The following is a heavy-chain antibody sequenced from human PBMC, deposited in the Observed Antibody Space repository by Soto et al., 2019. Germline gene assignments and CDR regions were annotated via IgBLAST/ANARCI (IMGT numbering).Heavy chain of an antibody. CDR1: GYTFTSYG. J-gene: IGHJ5*02. D-gene: IGHD6-6*01. CDR3: ARDTAIAARPNWFDP. Sequence: QVQLVQSGAEVKKPGASVKVSCKASGYTFTSYGISWVRQAPGQGLEWMGWISAYNGNTNYAQKLQGRVTMTTDTSTSTAYIELRSLRSDDTAVYYCARDTAIAARPNWFDPWGQGTLVTVSS. V-gene: IGHV1-18*01. CDR2: ISAYNGNT.